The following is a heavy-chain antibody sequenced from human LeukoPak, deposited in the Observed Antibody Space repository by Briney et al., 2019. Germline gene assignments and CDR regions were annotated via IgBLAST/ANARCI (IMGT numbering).Heavy chain of an antibody. D-gene: IGHD3-22*01. V-gene: IGHV3-23*01. CDR3: ARDRYYDSKGYFDY. CDR1: GFTFSSYA. Sequence: GGSLRLSCAASGFTFSSYAMSWVRQAPGKGLEWVSAISGSGGSTYSADSVKGRFTISRDNAKNSLYLQMNSLRAEDTAVYYCARDRYYDSKGYFDYWGQGTLVTVSS. J-gene: IGHJ4*02. CDR2: ISGSGGST.